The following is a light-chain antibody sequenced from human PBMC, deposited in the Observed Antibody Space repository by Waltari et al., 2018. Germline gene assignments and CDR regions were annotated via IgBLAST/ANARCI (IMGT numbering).Light chain of an antibody. V-gene: IGLV1-44*01. CDR1: SSNIGSNT. J-gene: IGLJ2*01. CDR2: SNN. CDR3: AAWDDSLKVV. Sequence: QSVLTQPPSASGTPGQRATISCSGSSSNIGSNTVNWYQQLPGTAPKLLIYSNNQRPSGVPDRFSGSKSGTSASLAISGLQSEDEADYYCAAWDDSLKVVFGGGTKLTVL.